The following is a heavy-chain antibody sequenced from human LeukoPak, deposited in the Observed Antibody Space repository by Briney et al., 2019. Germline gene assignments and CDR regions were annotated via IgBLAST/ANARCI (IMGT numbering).Heavy chain of an antibody. CDR2: INTDGSST. Sequence: GGSLRLSCEDSGFTFSSYWMNWVRQGPGKGLVWVSCINTDGSSTSYADSVKGRFTISRDNGKNTLYMQMNSLRAEDTAVYYCARGVGAIHYWGQGTLVTVSS. V-gene: IGHV3-74*01. J-gene: IGHJ4*02. CDR3: ARGVGAIHY. CDR1: GFTFSSYW. D-gene: IGHD1-26*01.